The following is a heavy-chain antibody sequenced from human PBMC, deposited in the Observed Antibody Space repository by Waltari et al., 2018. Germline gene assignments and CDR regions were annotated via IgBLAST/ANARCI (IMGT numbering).Heavy chain of an antibody. V-gene: IGHV3-30*18. CDR3: AKDYTYGNYFDY. CDR1: GFTLRSYG. Sequence: QVQLVESGGGVVQPGKSLRLSCAASGFTLRSYGMHWVRRAPGKGMDWLAGISYHGSRKDYSDSVKGRFTISRDNSENTLHLQMDSLISEDTAVYYCAKDYTYGNYFDYWGQGALVTVSS. J-gene: IGHJ4*02. D-gene: IGHD5-18*01. CDR2: ISYHGSRK.